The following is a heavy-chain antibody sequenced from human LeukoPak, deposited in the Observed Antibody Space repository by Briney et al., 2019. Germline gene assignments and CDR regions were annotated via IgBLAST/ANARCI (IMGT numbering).Heavy chain of an antibody. CDR1: GGSISSYY. CDR2: IYYSGST. D-gene: IGHD4-17*01. V-gene: IGHV4-59*01. Sequence: SETLSLTCTVSGGSISSYYWSWIRQPPGKGLEWIGYIYYSGSTNYNPSLKSRVTISVDTSKNQFSLKLSSVTAADTAVYYCSRVTVPHWYFDLWGRGTLVTVSS. J-gene: IGHJ2*01. CDR3: SRVTVPHWYFDL.